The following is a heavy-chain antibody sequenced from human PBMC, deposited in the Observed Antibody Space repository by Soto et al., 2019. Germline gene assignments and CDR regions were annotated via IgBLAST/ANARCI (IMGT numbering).Heavy chain of an antibody. CDR2: IWYDGSNK. V-gene: IGHV3-33*01. CDR3: ARGHYDILTGYYTEDYYGMDV. CDR1: GFTFSSYG. Sequence: LRLSCAASGFTFSSYGMHWVRQAPGKGLEWVAVIWYDGSNKYYADSVKGRFTISRDNSKNTLYLQMNSLRAEDTAVYYCARGHYDILTGYYTEDYYGMDVWGQGTTVTVSS. J-gene: IGHJ6*02. D-gene: IGHD3-9*01.